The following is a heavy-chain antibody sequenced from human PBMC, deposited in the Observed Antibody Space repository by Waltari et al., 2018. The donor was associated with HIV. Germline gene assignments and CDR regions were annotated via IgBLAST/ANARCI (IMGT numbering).Heavy chain of an antibody. J-gene: IGHJ6*02. CDR3: ARMQRFYGSEQSRYFYFGMDV. Sequence: EVQLVESGGNLTRPVGSLSLSCVGSGFIVSDNYMPWVGQAPGKGPECVSVLYSNGNTLYGGSVKGRFTIFRDNSKNTLYLQMNTLRVDDTAVYYCARMQRFYGSEQSRYFYFGMDVWGQGTTVTVSS. V-gene: IGHV3-53*01. CDR1: GFIVSDNY. D-gene: IGHD3-16*02. CDR2: LYSNGNT.